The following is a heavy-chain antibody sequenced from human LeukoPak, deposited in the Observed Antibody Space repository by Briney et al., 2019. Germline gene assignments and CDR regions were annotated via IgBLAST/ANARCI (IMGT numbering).Heavy chain of an antibody. CDR3: ARHYYDTSGYFYTEYCQH. V-gene: IGHV3-74*01. Sequence: PGGSLRLPCTAPGFTFSNYWMHWVRQAPGKGLVWVSRINSDGSSTVYADSVKGRFTISRDNAKNTLYLQMNSLRAEDTAVYYCARHYYDTSGYFYTEYCQHWGQGTLVTVSS. D-gene: IGHD3-22*01. CDR2: INSDGSST. J-gene: IGHJ1*01. CDR1: GFTFSNYW.